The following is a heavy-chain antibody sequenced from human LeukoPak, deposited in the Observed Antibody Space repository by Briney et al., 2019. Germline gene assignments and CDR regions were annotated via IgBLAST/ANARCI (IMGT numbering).Heavy chain of an antibody. CDR1: GFSFNTHG. J-gene: IGHJ6*02. D-gene: IGHD3-10*01. V-gene: IGHV3-33*03. CDR3: EKDRGFGEYYYYGMDV. Sequence: PGGSLRLSCAASGFSFNTHGMHWVRQAPGKGLEWVAAIWFDGSVKHYSDAVKGRFTISRDNAKNSLYLQMNSLRAEDTALYYCEKDRGFGEYYYYGMDVWGQGTTVTVSS. CDR2: IWFDGSVK.